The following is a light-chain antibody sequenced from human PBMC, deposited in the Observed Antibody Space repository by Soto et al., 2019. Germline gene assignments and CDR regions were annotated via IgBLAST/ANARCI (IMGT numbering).Light chain of an antibody. CDR1: QSVSSSY. CDR2: GAS. J-gene: IGKJ2*01. Sequence: ETVLTQSPGTLSLSPGERATLSCRASQSVSSSYLAWYQHKPGQARRLLIYGASSRATGIPDRFSGSGSGTDFTLTISRLEPEDFAVYYCQQYGSSPHTFGQGTKLEIK. V-gene: IGKV3-20*01. CDR3: QQYGSSPHT.